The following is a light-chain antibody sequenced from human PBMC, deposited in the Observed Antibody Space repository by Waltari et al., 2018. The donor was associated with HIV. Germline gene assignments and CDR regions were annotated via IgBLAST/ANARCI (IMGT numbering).Light chain of an antibody. CDR3: SSFADRDGFYVL. V-gene: IGLV2-8*01. Sequence: SALTKHPSAYGPPGQSVTLSCTASTSAIGTYGYVSWEPLHPVKAPTLVISEVTNRPSGVSDRFSGSKSANTAFLTVSGLQAEDEADYYCSSFADRDGFYVLFGGGTRLTVL. CDR2: EVT. J-gene: IGLJ2*01. CDR1: TSAIGTYGY.